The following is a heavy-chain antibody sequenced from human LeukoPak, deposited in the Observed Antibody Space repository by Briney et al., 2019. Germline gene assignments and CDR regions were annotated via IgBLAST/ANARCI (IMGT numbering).Heavy chain of an antibody. V-gene: IGHV3-7*04. Sequence: PGGSLRLSCVASGXKFSDYYVSWVRQAPGKGLEWVADIRHDGSDEYNVDSVKGRFTISRDNAKNSLFLQMNSLRAEDTAVYYCARDGFGSYFSLDYWGQGALVTVSS. CDR3: ARDGFGSYFSLDY. CDR1: GXKFSDYY. CDR2: IRHDGSDE. D-gene: IGHD3-10*01. J-gene: IGHJ4*02.